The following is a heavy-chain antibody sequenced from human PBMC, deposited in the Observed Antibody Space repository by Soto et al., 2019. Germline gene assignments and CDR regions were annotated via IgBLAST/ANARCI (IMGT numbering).Heavy chain of an antibody. D-gene: IGHD3-9*01. CDR3: ARSDYDILTGYRLYYFDY. CDR1: GGSISSGDYY. CDR2: IYYSGST. Sequence: PSETLSLTCTVSGGSISSGDYYWSWIRQPPGKGLEWIGYIYYSGSTYYNPSLKSRVTISVDTSKNQFSLKLSSVTAADTAVYYCARSDYDILTGYRLYYFDYWGQGTLVTVSS. V-gene: IGHV4-30-4*01. J-gene: IGHJ4*02.